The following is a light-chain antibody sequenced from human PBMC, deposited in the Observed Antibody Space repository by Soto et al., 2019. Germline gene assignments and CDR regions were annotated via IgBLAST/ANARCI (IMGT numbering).Light chain of an antibody. J-gene: IGLJ3*02. CDR1: NSNIGRYS. Sequence: QSVLTQPPSLSGTPGQRVTMSCSGSNSNIGRYSVNWYQHFPGPAPKILIYSDDERPPGVPDRFSGSKSGTSASLAISRLQSEDEAEYYCAAWDDNLNGPLFGGGTKLTVL. V-gene: IGLV1-44*01. CDR3: AAWDDNLNGPL. CDR2: SDD.